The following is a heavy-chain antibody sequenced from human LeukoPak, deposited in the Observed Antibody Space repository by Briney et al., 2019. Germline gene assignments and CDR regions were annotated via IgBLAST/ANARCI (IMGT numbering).Heavy chain of an antibody. D-gene: IGHD5-18*01. CDR2: IKQDGSEK. CDR3: ARDRTSRQGYSYGYEDY. Sequence: PGGSLGLSCAASGFTFSSYWMSWVRQAPGKGLEWVANIKQDGSEKYYVDSVKGRFTISRHNAKNSLYLQMNSLRAEDTAVYYCARDRTSRQGYSYGYEDYWGQGTLVTVSS. V-gene: IGHV3-7*01. CDR1: GFTFSSYW. J-gene: IGHJ4*02.